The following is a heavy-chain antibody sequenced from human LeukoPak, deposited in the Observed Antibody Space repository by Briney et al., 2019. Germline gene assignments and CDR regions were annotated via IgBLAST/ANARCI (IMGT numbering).Heavy chain of an antibody. CDR3: AKDLPPSGGEPTDY. D-gene: IGHD3-16*01. V-gene: IGHV3-23*01. Sequence: PGGSLRLSCAASGFTFSSYAMSWVRQAPGKGLEWVSTISGSGGSTYYADSVKGRFTISRDNSKNTLYLQMNSLRAEDTAVYYCAKDLPPSGGEPTDYWGQGTLVTVSS. CDR1: GFTFSSYA. CDR2: ISGSGGST. J-gene: IGHJ4*02.